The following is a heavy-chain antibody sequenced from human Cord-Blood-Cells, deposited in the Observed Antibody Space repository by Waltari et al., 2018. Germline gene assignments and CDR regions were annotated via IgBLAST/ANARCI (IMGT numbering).Heavy chain of an antibody. CDR3: AKIPCNDFFDY. J-gene: IGHJ4*02. V-gene: IGHV3-30*18. CDR1: GSPFSSHR. CDR2: RSYDGSNK. D-gene: IGHD2-21*01. Sequence: VQPVESGVGVVQPGGSLRHSCAAPGSPFSSHRLHWVRPAPGKGLEWGARRSYDGSNKCYADSVKGRFTISRDNSKNTLCLQMNSLRAEDTAVYYCAKIPCNDFFDYWGQGTLVTISS.